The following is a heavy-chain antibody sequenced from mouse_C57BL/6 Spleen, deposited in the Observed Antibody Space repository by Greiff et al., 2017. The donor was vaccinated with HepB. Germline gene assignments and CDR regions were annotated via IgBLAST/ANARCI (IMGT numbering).Heavy chain of an antibody. CDR2: IYPGSGST. CDR1: GYTFTSYW. V-gene: IGHV1-55*01. CDR3: ARGRITTVVANYAMDY. D-gene: IGHD1-1*01. Sequence: QVQLQQPGAELVKPGASVKMSCKASGYTFTSYWITWVKQRPGQGLEWIGDIYPGSGSTNYNEKFKSKATLTVDTSSSTAYMQLSSLTSEDSAVYYCARGRITTVVANYAMDYWGQGTSVTVSS. J-gene: IGHJ4*01.